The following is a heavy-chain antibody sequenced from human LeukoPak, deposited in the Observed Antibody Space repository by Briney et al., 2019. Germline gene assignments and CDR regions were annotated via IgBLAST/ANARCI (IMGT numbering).Heavy chain of an antibody. Sequence: GGSLRLSCEASGFTFNTYYMHWVRQAPGKGLVWVSRTSGDGSTTIYADSVKGRFTISRDNAKSSLYLQMNSLRADDTAVYYCVRVPYWGQGTLVTVSS. J-gene: IGHJ4*02. CDR3: VRVPY. CDR1: GFTFNTYY. CDR2: TSGDGSTT. V-gene: IGHV3-74*01.